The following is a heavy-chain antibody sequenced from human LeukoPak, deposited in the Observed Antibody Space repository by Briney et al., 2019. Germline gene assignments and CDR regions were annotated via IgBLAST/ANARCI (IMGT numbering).Heavy chain of an antibody. D-gene: IGHD4-17*01. CDR2: IYYSGST. CDR1: GGSISSGGYY. Sequence: SETLSLTCTVSGGSISSGGYYWSWIRQHPGKGLEWIGYIYYSGSTYYNPSLKSRVTISVDTSKNQFSLKLGSVTAADTAVYYCARDQSDSDDYGDGTAYYYYGMDVWGKGTTVTVSS. V-gene: IGHV4-31*03. J-gene: IGHJ6*04. CDR3: ARDQSDSDDYGDGTAYYYYGMDV.